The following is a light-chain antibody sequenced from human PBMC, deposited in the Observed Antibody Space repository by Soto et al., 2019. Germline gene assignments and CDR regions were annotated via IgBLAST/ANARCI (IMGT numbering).Light chain of an antibody. Sequence: DIQMTQSPSTLSASVGDRVTITCRASQSVRTCLAWYQQKPGRAPKLLTYDASSLEGGVPSRFSGRGSGTEFTLTISSLQPDDFATYYCLQCETYAPTFGQGTTLEI. CDR3: LQCETYAPT. CDR1: QSVRTC. V-gene: IGKV1-5*01. CDR2: DAS. J-gene: IGKJ2*01.